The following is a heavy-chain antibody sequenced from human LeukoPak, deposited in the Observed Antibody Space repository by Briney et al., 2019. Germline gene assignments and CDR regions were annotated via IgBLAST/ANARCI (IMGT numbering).Heavy chain of an antibody. Sequence: GGSLRLSCAASGFTFSSYAMHWVRQAPGKGLEWVAVISYDGSNKYYADSVKGRFTISRDNSKNTLYLQMNSLRAEDTAVYYCARDKWELPRGGGVGYPDVWGQGTTVTVSS. CDR2: ISYDGSNK. J-gene: IGHJ6*02. CDR1: GFTFSSYA. V-gene: IGHV3-30-3*01. D-gene: IGHD1-26*01. CDR3: ARDKWELPRGGGVGYPDV.